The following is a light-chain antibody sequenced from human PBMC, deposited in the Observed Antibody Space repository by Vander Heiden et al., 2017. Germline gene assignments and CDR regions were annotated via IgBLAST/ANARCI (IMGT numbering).Light chain of an antibody. J-gene: IGKJ2*01. V-gene: IGKV1-5*03. CDR1: QSISSW. Sequence: DILLTPSPSTLSASVGDRVTITCRASQSISSWLAWYQQKPGKAPKLLIYNASSLESGVPSRFSGSGSGTEFTLTISSLQPDDFATYYCQQYNSYSGTFGQGTKLEIK. CDR3: QQYNSYSGT. CDR2: NAS.